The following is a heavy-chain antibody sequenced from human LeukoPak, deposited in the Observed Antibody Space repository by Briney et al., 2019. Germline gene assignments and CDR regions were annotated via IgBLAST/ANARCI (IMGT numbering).Heavy chain of an antibody. Sequence: PGGSLRLSCAASGFTFSSYAMSWVRQAPGKGLEWVSAISGSGGSTYYADSVKGRFTISRDNSKNTLYLQMNSLRAEDTAVYYCAKHETPPITIFGITLNGDALGYWGQGTLVTVSS. J-gene: IGHJ4*02. V-gene: IGHV3-23*01. D-gene: IGHD3-3*01. CDR1: GFTFSSYA. CDR3: AKHETPPITIFGITLNGDALGY. CDR2: ISGSGGST.